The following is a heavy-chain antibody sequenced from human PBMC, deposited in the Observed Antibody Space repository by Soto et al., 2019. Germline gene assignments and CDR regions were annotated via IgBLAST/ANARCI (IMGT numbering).Heavy chain of an antibody. V-gene: IGHV4-39*01. CDR1: GGSISSSSYY. D-gene: IGHD3-10*01. Sequence: SETLSLICTVSGGSISSSSYYWGGIRQPAGKGREWIGSSYYSGSTYYNPSLKSRVTISVDTSKNQFSLKLSSVTAADTAVYYCARLYYYGSGSYSFDYWGQGTLVTVSS. CDR3: ARLYYYGSGSYSFDY. CDR2: SYYSGST. J-gene: IGHJ4*02.